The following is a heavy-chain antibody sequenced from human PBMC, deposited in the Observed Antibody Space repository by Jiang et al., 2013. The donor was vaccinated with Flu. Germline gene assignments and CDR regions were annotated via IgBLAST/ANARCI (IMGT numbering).Heavy chain of an antibody. J-gene: IGHJ6*04. D-gene: IGHD1-7*01. CDR3: ARHMGNWNYRVYGMDV. V-gene: IGHV4-59*08. Sequence: GSGLVKPSETLSLTCTVSGGSISSYYWSWIRQPPGKGLEWIGYIYYSGSTNYNPSLKSRVTISVDTSKNQFSLKLSSVTAADTAVYYCARHMGNWNYRVYGMDVWGKGTTVTVSS. CDR1: GGSISSYY. CDR2: IYYSGST.